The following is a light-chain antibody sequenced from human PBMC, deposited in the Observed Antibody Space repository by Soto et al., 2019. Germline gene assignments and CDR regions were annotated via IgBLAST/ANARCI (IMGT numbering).Light chain of an antibody. CDR1: QSVSSN. J-gene: IGKJ1*01. CDR3: QQYNNWPFPSWT. V-gene: IGKV3-15*01. Sequence: EIVMTQSPATLSVSPGERATLSCRASQSVSSNLAWYQQKPGQAPRLLIYGASTRATGIPARFSGSGSGTEFTRPISSLQSEDFAVYYCQQYNNWPFPSWTFGQGTKVEIK. CDR2: GAS.